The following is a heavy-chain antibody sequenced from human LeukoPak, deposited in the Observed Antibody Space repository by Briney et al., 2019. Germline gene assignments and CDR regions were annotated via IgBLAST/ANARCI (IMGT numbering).Heavy chain of an antibody. CDR1: GYTFTSYG. CDR2: ISAYNGNT. CDR3: ARSDRPTSYFNWFDP. Sequence: GASVKVSCKASGYTFTSYGISWVRQAPGQGLEWTGWISAYNGNTNYAQKLQGRVTMTTDTSTSTAYMELRSLRSDDTAVYYCARSDRPTSYFNWFDPWGQGTLVTVSS. V-gene: IGHV1-18*01. J-gene: IGHJ5*02. D-gene: IGHD1-26*01.